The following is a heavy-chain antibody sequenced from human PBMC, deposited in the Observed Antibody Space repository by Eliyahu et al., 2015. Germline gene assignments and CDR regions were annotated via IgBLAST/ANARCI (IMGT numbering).Heavy chain of an antibody. D-gene: IGHD1-26*01. V-gene: IGHV3-15*01. J-gene: IGHJ5*02. CDR1: GFTFRNAW. CDR2: IKSKTDGGTT. Sequence: EVQLVESGGGLEKPGGSLRLSCAAXGFTFRNAWMAWARQAPGKGLEWVGRIKSKTDGGTTDYAAPVKGRFTISRDDSKGTMSLQMNSLKTEDTAIYYCTTGGGGSWGQGILVTVSS. CDR3: TTGGGGS.